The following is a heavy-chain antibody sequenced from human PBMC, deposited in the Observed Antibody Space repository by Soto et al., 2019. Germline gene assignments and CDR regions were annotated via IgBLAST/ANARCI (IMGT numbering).Heavy chain of an antibody. CDR3: TTDPVKNWYSSGWYPFDY. J-gene: IGHJ4*02. CDR2: IKSKTDGGTT. D-gene: IGHD6-19*01. V-gene: IGHV3-15*01. Sequence: GGSLRLSCAASGFTFSSYAMSWVRQAPGKGLEWVGRIKSKTDGGTTDYAAPVKGRFAISRDDSKNTLYLQMNSLKTEDTAVYYCTTDPVKNWYSSGWYPFDYWGQGTLVTVSS. CDR1: GFTFSSYA.